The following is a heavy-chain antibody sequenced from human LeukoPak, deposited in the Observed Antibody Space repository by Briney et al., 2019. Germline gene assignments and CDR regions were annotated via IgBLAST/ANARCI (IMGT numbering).Heavy chain of an antibody. CDR1: GFTFSSYS. Sequence: GGSLRLSCAASGFTFSSYSMNWARQAPGKGLEWVSYISSSSSTIYYADSVKGRFTISRDNAKNSLYLQMNSLRAEDTAVYYCARDASGLRFLEWLPNWFDPWGQGTLVTVSS. D-gene: IGHD3-3*01. J-gene: IGHJ5*02. CDR2: ISSSSSTI. V-gene: IGHV3-48*04. CDR3: ARDASGLRFLEWLPNWFDP.